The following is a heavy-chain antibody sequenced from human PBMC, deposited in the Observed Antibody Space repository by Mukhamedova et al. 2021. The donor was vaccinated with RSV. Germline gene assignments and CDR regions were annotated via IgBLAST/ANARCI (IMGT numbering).Heavy chain of an antibody. CDR3: ARGPMDAFDI. CDR2: ISAYNGNT. J-gene: IGHJ3*02. V-gene: IGHV1-18*01. Sequence: GQGLEWMGWISAYNGNTNYAQKLQGRVTMTTDTSTSTAYMELRSLRSDDTAVYYCARGPMDAFDIWGLGTMVTVSS.